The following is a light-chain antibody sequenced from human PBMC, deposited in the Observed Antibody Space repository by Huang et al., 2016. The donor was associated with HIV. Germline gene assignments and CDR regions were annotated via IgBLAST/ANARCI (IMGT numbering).Light chain of an antibody. V-gene: IGKV3-11*01. Sequence: EIVLTQSPATLSLSPGERATLSCRASQSVRSYLAWYQQQPGQAPRLLIYDVSNRATGIPARFSGSGSGTDFTLTISNLQSEDFAVYYCQQRSAWPLTFGGGTKVEI. CDR3: QQRSAWPLT. CDR1: QSVRSY. CDR2: DVS. J-gene: IGKJ4*01.